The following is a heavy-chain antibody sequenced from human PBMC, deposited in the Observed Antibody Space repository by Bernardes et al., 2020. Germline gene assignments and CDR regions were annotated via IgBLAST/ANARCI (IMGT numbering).Heavy chain of an antibody. D-gene: IGHD6-6*01. J-gene: IGHJ6*03. Sequence: SETLSLTCAVYGRSFRGYYWSWIRQPPGKGLEWIGEIIHGGSTNYNPSLKSRVTISVDTSKNQFSLKLNSATAADTAVYYCARYKSSSSYYYYYMDVWGKGTTVTVSS. V-gene: IGHV4-34*12. CDR3: ARYKSSSSYYYYYMDV. CDR2: IIHGGST. CDR1: GRSFRGYY.